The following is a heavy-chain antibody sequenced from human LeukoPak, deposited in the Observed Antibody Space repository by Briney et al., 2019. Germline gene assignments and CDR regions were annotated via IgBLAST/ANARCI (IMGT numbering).Heavy chain of an antibody. CDR3: VSRYQLPFDY. CDR1: GFTFSSYG. CDR2: IRYDESDK. J-gene: IGHJ4*02. D-gene: IGHD2-2*01. V-gene: IGHV3-30*02. Sequence: GGSLRLSCAASGFTFSSYGMHWVRQAPGKGLEWVAFIRYDESDKYYADSVKGRFTISRDNSKNTLYLQMNSLRAEDTAVYYCVSRYQLPFDYWGQGTLVTVPS.